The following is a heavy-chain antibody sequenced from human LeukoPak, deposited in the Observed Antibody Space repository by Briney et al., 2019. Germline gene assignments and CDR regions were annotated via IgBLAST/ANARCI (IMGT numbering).Heavy chain of an antibody. J-gene: IGHJ4*02. CDR2: INHSGST. CDR3: AIGYSSFNY. D-gene: IGHD6-19*01. V-gene: IGHV4-34*01. Sequence: SETLSLTCAVYGGSFSGYYWSWIRQPPRKGLEWIGEINHSGSTNYNPSLKSRVTISVDTSKNQFSLKLSSVTAADTAVYYCAIGYSSFNYWGQGTLVTVSS. CDR1: GGSFSGYY.